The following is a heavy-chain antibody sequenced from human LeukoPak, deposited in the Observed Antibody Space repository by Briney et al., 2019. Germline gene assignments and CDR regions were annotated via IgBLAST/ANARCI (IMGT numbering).Heavy chain of an antibody. CDR3: ARLSNTDLDY. Sequence: PSETLSLTCTVSGGSISTYYWSWIRQPPGKGLEWIGYIYYSGSTNYNPSLKSRVTISVDTSKNQFSLKLSSVTAADTAVYYCARLSNTDLDYWGQGTLVTVSS. CDR2: IYYSGST. J-gene: IGHJ4*02. CDR1: GGSISTYY. D-gene: IGHD4-17*01. V-gene: IGHV4-59*01.